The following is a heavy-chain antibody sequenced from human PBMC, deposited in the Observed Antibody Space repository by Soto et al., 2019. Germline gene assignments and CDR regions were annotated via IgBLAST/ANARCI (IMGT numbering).Heavy chain of an antibody. J-gene: IGHJ3*02. Sequence: QVQLVESGGGVVQPGRSLRLSCAASGFTFSSYAMHWVRQAPGKGLEWVAVISYDGSNKYYADSVKGRFTMSRDNSKNTLYLQMNSLRAEDTAVYYCARDLFSGSRCAFDIWGQGTMVTVSS. CDR2: ISYDGSNK. D-gene: IGHD2-21*01. CDR3: ARDLFSGSRCAFDI. CDR1: GFTFSSYA. V-gene: IGHV3-30-3*01.